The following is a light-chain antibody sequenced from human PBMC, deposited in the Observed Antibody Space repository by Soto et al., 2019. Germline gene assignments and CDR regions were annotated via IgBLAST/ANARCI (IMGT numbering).Light chain of an antibody. V-gene: IGLV2-14*01. Sequence: QSALTQPASVSGSPGQSITISCTGTSSDGGGYNYVSWYQQHPGKAPKLMIYEVSNRPSGVSNRFSGSKSGNTASLTISGLQAEDEADYYCSSYTSNSTLYVFGTGTKVTVL. J-gene: IGLJ1*01. CDR1: SSDGGGYNY. CDR2: EVS. CDR3: SSYTSNSTLYV.